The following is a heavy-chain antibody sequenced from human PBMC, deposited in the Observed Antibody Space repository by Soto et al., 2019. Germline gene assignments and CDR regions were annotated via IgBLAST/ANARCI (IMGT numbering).Heavy chain of an antibody. D-gene: IGHD3-9*01. CDR3: ARDVDNVLTGLSDAFDV. CDR1: GFTFSDYS. Sequence: EVQVVESGGGLVQPGGSLRLSCAASGFTFSDYSMNWVRQAPGKGLEWVSYITTSSSPTYYADSVKGRFTISRDNAKNSLYLQMNSLRDEDTDVYYCARDVDNVLTGLSDAFDVWGQGTMVTVSS. J-gene: IGHJ3*01. CDR2: ITTSSSPT. V-gene: IGHV3-48*02.